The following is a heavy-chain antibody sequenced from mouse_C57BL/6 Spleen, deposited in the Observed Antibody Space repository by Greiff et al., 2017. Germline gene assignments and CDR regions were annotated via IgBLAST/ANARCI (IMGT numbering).Heavy chain of an antibody. D-gene: IGHD2-1*01. CDR3: ARQDGNYDGFAY. J-gene: IGHJ3*01. CDR2: ISNLAYSI. Sequence: EVQLVESGGGLVQPGGSLKLSCAASGFTFSDYGMAWVRQAPRKGPEWVAFISNLAYSIYYADTVTGRFTISRENAKNTLYLEMSSLRSEDTAMYYCARQDGNYDGFAYWGQGTLVTVSA. CDR1: GFTFSDYG. V-gene: IGHV5-15*01.